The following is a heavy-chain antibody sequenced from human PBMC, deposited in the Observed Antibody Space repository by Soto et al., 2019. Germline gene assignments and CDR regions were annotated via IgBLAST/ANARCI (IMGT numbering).Heavy chain of an antibody. J-gene: IGHJ3*02. D-gene: IGHD1-1*01. V-gene: IGHV1-46*03. CDR3: ALLQLGRPGPTRKNFDI. Sequence: ASVKVSCKASGYTFTSYYMHWVRQAPGQGLEWMGIINPSGGSTSYAQKFQGRVTMTRDTSTSTVYMELSSLRSEDTAVYYCALLQLGRPGPTRKNFDIWGQGTMVTVSS. CDR1: GYTFTSYY. CDR2: INPSGGST.